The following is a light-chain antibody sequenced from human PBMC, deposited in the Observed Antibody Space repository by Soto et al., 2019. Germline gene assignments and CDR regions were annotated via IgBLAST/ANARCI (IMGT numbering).Light chain of an antibody. CDR1: QSINIW. J-gene: IGKJ1*01. Sequence: DIQMTQSPSTLSASVGDRVTITCRASQSINIWLAWYQQKPGKAPKLLIYKASTLESGVPSRFSGSGSGTEFTLTISSLQPDDFATYYCQQYNNLWTFGQGTKVESK. V-gene: IGKV1-5*03. CDR3: QQYNNLWT. CDR2: KAS.